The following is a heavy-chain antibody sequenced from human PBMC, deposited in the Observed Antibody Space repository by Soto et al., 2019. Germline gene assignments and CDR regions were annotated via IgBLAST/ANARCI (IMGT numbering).Heavy chain of an antibody. CDR3: AKDQGRGGYSYGYFSPYFDY. V-gene: IGHV3-30*18. CDR1: GFTFSAYA. Sequence: QVQLVESGGGVVQPGRSLRLSCAASGFTFSAYAMHWVRQAPGKGLEWMAVIPYDGTHKYYPDSVKGRFTISRDNFKNTLFLQMNSLRAEDTAVYYCAKDQGRGGYSYGYFSPYFDYWGQGNLVTVSS. J-gene: IGHJ4*02. CDR2: IPYDGTHK. D-gene: IGHD5-18*01.